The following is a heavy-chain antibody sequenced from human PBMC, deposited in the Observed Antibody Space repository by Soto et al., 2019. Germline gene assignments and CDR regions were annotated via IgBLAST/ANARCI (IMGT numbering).Heavy chain of an antibody. D-gene: IGHD5-12*01. Sequence: PGGSLRLSCAASGFTFDDYAMHWVRQAPGKGLEWVSGISWNSGSIGYADSVKGRFTISRDNAKNSLYLQMNSLRAEDTALYYCAKDRSGYDSLYYYYYMDVWGKGTTVTVSS. CDR2: ISWNSGSI. CDR1: GFTFDDYA. V-gene: IGHV3-9*01. J-gene: IGHJ6*03. CDR3: AKDRSGYDSLYYYYYMDV.